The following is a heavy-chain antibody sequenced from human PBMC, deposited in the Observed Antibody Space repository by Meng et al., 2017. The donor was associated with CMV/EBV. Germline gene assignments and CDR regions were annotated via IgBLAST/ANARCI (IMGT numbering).Heavy chain of an antibody. D-gene: IGHD4-23*01. V-gene: IGHV3-48*01. J-gene: IGHJ4*02. CDR1: GFTVSSNY. CDR3: ARDGYGGAFDY. Sequence: GESLKISCAASGFTVSSNYMSWVRQAPGKGLEWVSDISSSGSTIYYADSVKGRFTISRDNAKNSLYLQMKSLRAEDTALYYCARDGYGGAFDYWGQGTLVTVSS. CDR2: ISSSGSTI.